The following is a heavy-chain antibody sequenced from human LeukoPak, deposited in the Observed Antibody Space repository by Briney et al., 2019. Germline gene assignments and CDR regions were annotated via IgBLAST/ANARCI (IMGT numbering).Heavy chain of an antibody. CDR3: ARLRQDSGYPYYFDY. CDR2: IYYSGST. D-gene: IGHD5-12*01. CDR1: GGSISSTSYY. Sequence: SETLSLTGTVSGGSISSTSYYWGWIRQPPGKGLEWIGNIYYSGSTYYNPSLKSRVTISVDTSKNQFSLKLSSVTAADTAVYYCARLRQDSGYPYYFDYWGQGTRVTVSS. J-gene: IGHJ4*02. V-gene: IGHV4-39*01.